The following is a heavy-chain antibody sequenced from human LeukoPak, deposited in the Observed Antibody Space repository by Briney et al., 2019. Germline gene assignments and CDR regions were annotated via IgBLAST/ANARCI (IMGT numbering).Heavy chain of an antibody. Sequence: ASVKVSCKASGYTFTSYAMHWVRQAPGQRLEWMGWINAGNGNTKYSQKFQGRVTITRDTSASKAYMELSSLRSEDTAVYYCARGSIVVVPAALEFDYWGQGTLVTVSS. CDR1: GYTFTSYA. J-gene: IGHJ4*02. CDR2: INAGNGNT. CDR3: ARGSIVVVPAALEFDY. D-gene: IGHD2-2*01. V-gene: IGHV1-3*01.